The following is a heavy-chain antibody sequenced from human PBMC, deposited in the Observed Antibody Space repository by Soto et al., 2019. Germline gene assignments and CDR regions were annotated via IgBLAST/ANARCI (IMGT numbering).Heavy chain of an antibody. CDR3: ASDLVGASDSYGLDV. V-gene: IGHV3-33*01. D-gene: IGHD1-26*01. CDR1: GFTFSNYG. CDR2: IWHDGNNK. J-gene: IGHJ6*02. Sequence: GWSLRLSCAAPGFTFSNYGMHWVRQAPGKGLEWVAIIWHDGNNKYYADSVRGRFIISRDNSKNRLYLQMNSLRAEDTAVYYCASDLVGASDSYGLDVWGQGTPVTGSS.